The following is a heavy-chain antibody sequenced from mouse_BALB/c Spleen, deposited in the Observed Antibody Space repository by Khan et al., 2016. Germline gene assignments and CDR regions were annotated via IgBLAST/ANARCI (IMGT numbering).Heavy chain of an antibody. J-gene: IGHJ4*01. CDR1: GYTFSNYW. V-gene: IGHV1-9*01. CDR2: ILPGSGYS. CDR3: ARAWNLLTY. Sequence: QVQLQQSGAELMKPGASVKISCKATGYTFSNYWIEWVKQRPGHGLEWIGDILPGSGYSNSNENFKGKATFTADASSNTAYMQLISLTSEDSAVYCLARAWNLLTYWGQGPSV.